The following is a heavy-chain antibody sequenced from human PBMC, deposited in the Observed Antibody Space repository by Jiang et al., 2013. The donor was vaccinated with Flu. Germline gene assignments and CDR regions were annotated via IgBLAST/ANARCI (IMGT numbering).Heavy chain of an antibody. CDR1: GYSFTSYW. CDR3: ARYDGSSFYYYYGMDV. Sequence: GAEVKKPGESLRISCKGSGYSFTSYWISWVRQMPGKGLEWMGRIDPSDSYTNYSPSFQGHVTISADKSISTAYLQWSSLKASDTAMYYCARYDGSSFYYYYGMDVWGQGTTVTVSS. D-gene: IGHD6-13*01. V-gene: IGHV5-10-1*01. J-gene: IGHJ6*02. CDR2: IDPSDSYT.